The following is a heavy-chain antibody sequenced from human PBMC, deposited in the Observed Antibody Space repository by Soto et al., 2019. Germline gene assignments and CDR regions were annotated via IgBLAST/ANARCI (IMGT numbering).Heavy chain of an antibody. J-gene: IGHJ4*02. Sequence: QVQLVQSGAEVKPPGSSVRVSCTASGDTFNRYTISWVRQAPGQGLEWMGRVIPILGMSNYAHKFQARVSIMADKSTRTAYMHLGSLRSEDTAMYYCATNYGSGSTPFVHWGQGTLVTVSS. V-gene: IGHV1-69*02. CDR1: GDTFNRYT. CDR2: VIPILGMS. CDR3: ATNYGSGSTPFVH. D-gene: IGHD3-10*01.